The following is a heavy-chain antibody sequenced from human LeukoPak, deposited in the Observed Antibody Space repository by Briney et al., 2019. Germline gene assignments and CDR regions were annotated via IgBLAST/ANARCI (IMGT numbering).Heavy chain of an antibody. V-gene: IGHV4-59*01. CDR3: ARVTYYDILTGPTPNDAFDI. D-gene: IGHD3-9*01. Sequence: SETLSLTCTVSGGSISSYYWSWIRQPPGKGLEWIGYIYYSGSTNYNPSLKSRVTISVDTSKNQFSLKLSSVTAADTAVYYCARVTYYDILTGPTPNDAFDIWGQGTMVTVSS. J-gene: IGHJ3*02. CDR2: IYYSGST. CDR1: GGSISSYY.